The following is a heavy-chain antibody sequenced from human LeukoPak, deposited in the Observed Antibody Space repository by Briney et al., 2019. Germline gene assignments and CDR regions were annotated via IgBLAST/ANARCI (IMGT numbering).Heavy chain of an antibody. D-gene: IGHD1-26*01. V-gene: IGHV3-23*01. CDR3: AKGLFIVGASVDAFDI. J-gene: IGHJ3*02. Sequence: GGSLRLSCAASGFTFSSYAMSWVRQAPGKGLEWVSAISGSGGSTYYADSVKGRFTISRDNSKNTLYLQMNSLRAEDTAVYYCAKGLFIVGASVDAFDIWGQGTIVTVSS. CDR2: ISGSGGST. CDR1: GFTFSSYA.